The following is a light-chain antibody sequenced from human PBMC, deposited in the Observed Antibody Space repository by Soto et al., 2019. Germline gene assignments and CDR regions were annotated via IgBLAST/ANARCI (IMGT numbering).Light chain of an antibody. CDR3: SSYTSSSFYV. V-gene: IGLV2-14*01. CDR2: EVS. CDR1: SSDVGGYNY. Sequence: QSALTQPASVSGSPGQSITISCTGTSSDVGGYNYVSWYQQHPGKARKLMIYEVSNRPSGVSNRFSGSKSGNTASLTISGLQAEDEADYYCSSYTSSSFYVFGTGTKLTVL. J-gene: IGLJ1*01.